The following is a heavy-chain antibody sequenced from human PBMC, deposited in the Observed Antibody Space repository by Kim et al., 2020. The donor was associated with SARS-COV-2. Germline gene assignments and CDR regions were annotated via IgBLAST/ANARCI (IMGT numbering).Heavy chain of an antibody. D-gene: IGHD3-22*01. V-gene: IGHV3-11*01. CDR1: GFTFSDYY. J-gene: IGHJ4*02. Sequence: GGSLRLSCAASGFTFSDYYMSWIRQAPGKGLEWVSYISTSGSTMYYADSVKGRFTISRDNAKNSLYLQMNSLRAEDTAVYYCARAATMIVVDPLYYFDYWGQGTLVTVSS. CDR2: ISTSGSTM. CDR3: ARAATMIVVDPLYYFDY.